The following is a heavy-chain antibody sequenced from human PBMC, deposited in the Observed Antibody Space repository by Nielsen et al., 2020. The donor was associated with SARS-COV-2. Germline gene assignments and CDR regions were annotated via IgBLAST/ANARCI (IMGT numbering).Heavy chain of an antibody. V-gene: IGHV1-2*02. J-gene: IGHJ6*02. D-gene: IGHD3-22*01. CDR3: ATALVLSSGYQYYYGMDV. CDR1: GYTFTGYY. CDR2: INPNSGGT. Sequence: ASVKVSCKASGYTFTGYYMHWVRQAPGQGLEWMGWINPNSGGTNYAQKFQGRVTMTEDTSTDTAYMELSSLRSEDTAVYYCATALVLSSGYQYYYGMDVWGQGTTVTVSS.